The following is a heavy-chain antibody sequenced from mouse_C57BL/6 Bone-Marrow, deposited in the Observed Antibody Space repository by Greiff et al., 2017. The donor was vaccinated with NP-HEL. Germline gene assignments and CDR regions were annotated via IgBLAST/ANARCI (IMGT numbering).Heavy chain of an antibody. CDR3: AREEYGNYAWFAY. J-gene: IGHJ3*01. D-gene: IGHD2-1*01. CDR2: IDPANGNT. CDR1: GFNIKNTY. Sequence: EVQLQQSVAELVRPGASVKLSCTASGFNIKNTYMPWVQQRPEQGLEWIGRIDPANGNTKYAPKFQGKATITADTSSNTAYLQLSSLTSEDTAIYYCAREEYGNYAWFAYWGQGTLVTVSA. V-gene: IGHV14-3*01.